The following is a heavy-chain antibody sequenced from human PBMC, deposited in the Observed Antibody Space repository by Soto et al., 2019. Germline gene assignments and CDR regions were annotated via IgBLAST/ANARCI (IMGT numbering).Heavy chain of an antibody. CDR2: IIPILGIA. D-gene: IGHD2-21*01. V-gene: IGHV1-69*04. J-gene: IGHJ4*02. CDR1: GYTFTSYD. Sequence: ASVKVSCKASGYTFTSYDISWVRQAPGQGLEWMGRIIPILGIANYAQKFQGRVTITADKSTSTAYMELSSLRSEDTAVYYCARDLLDVVIATPIFDYWGQGTLVTVSS. CDR3: ARDLLDVVIATPIFDY.